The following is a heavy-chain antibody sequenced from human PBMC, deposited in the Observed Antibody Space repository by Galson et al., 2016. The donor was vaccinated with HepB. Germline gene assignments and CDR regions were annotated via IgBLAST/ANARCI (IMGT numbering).Heavy chain of an antibody. CDR3: GRDRGVWSGLYRPDY. V-gene: IGHV1-69*13. D-gene: IGHD3-3*01. Sequence: SVKVSCKASGGTFSSFAFSWVRQAPGQGLEWMGGFNPILGTTNYAQKFQGRVTITADESTDTVYMELSRLRFEDTAIYYCGRDRGVWSGLYRPDYWGQGTLVTVAS. J-gene: IGHJ4*02. CDR2: FNPILGTT. CDR1: GGTFSSFA.